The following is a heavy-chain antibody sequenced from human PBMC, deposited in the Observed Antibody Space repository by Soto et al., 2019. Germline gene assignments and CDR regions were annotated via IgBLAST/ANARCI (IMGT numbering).Heavy chain of an antibody. CDR3: ARGSWDDVSGHYYIDV. V-gene: IGHV6-1*02. CDR2: IYYRSKWLN. D-gene: IGHD5-12*01. J-gene: IGHJ6*03. Sequence: QVQLQHSGPGLVKPSQSLSLTCAISGDSVSRDSAAWNWIRQTPSRGLEWLGRIYYRSKWLNTYEVSVNSRITISPDTSKNQFSLQLSSVTPEDTAVYYCARGSWDDVSGHYYIDVWDEGTTVTVSS. CDR1: GDSVSRDSAA.